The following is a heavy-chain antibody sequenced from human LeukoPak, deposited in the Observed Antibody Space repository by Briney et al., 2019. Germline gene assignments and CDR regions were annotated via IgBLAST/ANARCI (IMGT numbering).Heavy chain of an antibody. CDR3: ARGVFTLNYYFDY. Sequence: QPGGSLRLSCAASGFTFSTYWMHWVRQAPGKGLVWVSRINSDGSDTSYADSVKGRFTISRDNAKNTLYLQINSLRAEDTAVYYCARGVFTLNYYFDYWGQGTLVTVSS. CDR1: GFTFSTYW. CDR2: INSDGSDT. J-gene: IGHJ4*02. D-gene: IGHD6-13*01. V-gene: IGHV3-74*01.